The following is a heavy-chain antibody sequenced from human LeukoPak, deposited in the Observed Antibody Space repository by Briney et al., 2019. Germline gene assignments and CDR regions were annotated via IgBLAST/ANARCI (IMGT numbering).Heavy chain of an antibody. V-gene: IGHV3-33*01. Sequence: GGSLRLSCAASGFTFSSYGMHWVRQAPGKGLEWVAVIWYDGSNKYYADSVKGRFTISRDNSKNTLYLQMNSLRAEDTAVYYCARYTRQSSSWYKGWFDPWGQGTLVIVPS. J-gene: IGHJ5*02. CDR3: ARYTRQSSSWYKGWFDP. CDR2: IWYDGSNK. D-gene: IGHD6-13*01. CDR1: GFTFSSYG.